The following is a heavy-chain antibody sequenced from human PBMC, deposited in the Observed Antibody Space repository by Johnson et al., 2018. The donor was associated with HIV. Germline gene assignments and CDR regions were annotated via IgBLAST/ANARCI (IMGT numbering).Heavy chain of an antibody. CDR3: ARDAHRTDDAFDI. CDR2: IWYDGSNK. Sequence: QEQLVESGGGVVQPGRSLRLSCAASGFTFSSYGMHWVRQAPGKGLEWVAVIWYDGSNKYYADSVKGRFTISRDNSKNTLYLQMNSLRAEDTAVYYCARDAHRTDDAFDIWGQGTMVTVSS. D-gene: IGHD1-14*01. J-gene: IGHJ3*02. CDR1: GFTFSSYG. V-gene: IGHV3-33*01.